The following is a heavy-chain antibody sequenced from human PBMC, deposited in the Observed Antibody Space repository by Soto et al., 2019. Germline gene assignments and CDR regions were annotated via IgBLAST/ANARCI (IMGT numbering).Heavy chain of an antibody. J-gene: IGHJ4*02. Sequence: QVQLVESGGGVVQPGRSLRLSCAASGFTFRNHAMHWVRQAPGKGLEWVGLIWYDGTSKYYADSVKGRFTISRDNSKNTLYLEMNSLRVEHTAIYYCARDQGVVIIKDHWGQGTLVTVSS. V-gene: IGHV3-33*08. D-gene: IGHD6-6*01. CDR1: GFTFRNHA. CDR3: ARDQGVVIIKDH. CDR2: IWYDGTSK.